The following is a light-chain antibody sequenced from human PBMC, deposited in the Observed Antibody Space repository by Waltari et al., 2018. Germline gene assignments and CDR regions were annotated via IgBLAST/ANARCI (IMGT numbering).Light chain of an antibody. V-gene: IGLV4-69*01. Sequence: QLVLTQSPSASASLGASVTLTCTLASGHSTNIIAWHQQQPQTGPRYLMKVNSDGSHSKGDEIPERFSGSSSGSGTERYLTISSVQSEDEADYDCQTGGHGTWVFGGGTKLTVL. CDR1: SGHSTNI. J-gene: IGLJ3*02. CDR3: QTGGHGTWV. CDR2: VNSDGSH.